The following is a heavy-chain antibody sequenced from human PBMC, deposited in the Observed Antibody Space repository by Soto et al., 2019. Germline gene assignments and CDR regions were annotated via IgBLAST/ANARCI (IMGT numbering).Heavy chain of an antibody. D-gene: IGHD4-17*01. V-gene: IGHV4-34*01. CDR2: INHSGRT. Sequence: QVQLQQWGAGLLKPSEALSLTCAVYGGSFSGYYWSWIRQPPGKGLEWIGEINHSGRTNYNPSLKSRVTISVDTSKNQFSLKLSSVTAADTAVYYCARRDYGDYLDYWGQGTLVTVSS. CDR3: ARRDYGDYLDY. J-gene: IGHJ4*02. CDR1: GGSFSGYY.